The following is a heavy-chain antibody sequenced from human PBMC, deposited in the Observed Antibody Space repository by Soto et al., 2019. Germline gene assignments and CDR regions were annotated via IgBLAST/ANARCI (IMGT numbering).Heavy chain of an antibody. CDR2: IYYSGST. D-gene: IGHD6-6*01. CDR1: GGSISSSSYY. V-gene: IGHV4-39*01. J-gene: IGHJ6*02. CDR3: ASRGSSSTYYYYYGMDV. Sequence: SETLSLTCTVSGGSISSSSYYWGWIRQPPGKGLEWIGSIYYSGSTYYNPSLKSRVTISVDTSKNQFSLKLSSVTAADTAVYCCASRGSSSTYYYYYGMDVWGQGTTVTVSS.